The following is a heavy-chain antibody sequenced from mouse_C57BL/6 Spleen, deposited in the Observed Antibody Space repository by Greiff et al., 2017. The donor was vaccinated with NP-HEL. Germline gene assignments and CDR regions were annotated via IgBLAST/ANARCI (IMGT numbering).Heavy chain of an antibody. Sequence: VQLQQSGAELVRPGTSVKVSCKASGYAFTNSLIAWVKQRPGQGLEWIGVINPGSGGTNYNEKFKGKATLTADKSSSTAYMQLSSLTSEDAAVYFCARGGAYDYDDAMDYWGQGTSVTVSS. V-gene: IGHV1-54*01. D-gene: IGHD2-4*01. CDR3: ARGGAYDYDDAMDY. CDR2: INPGSGGT. CDR1: GYAFTNSL. J-gene: IGHJ4*01.